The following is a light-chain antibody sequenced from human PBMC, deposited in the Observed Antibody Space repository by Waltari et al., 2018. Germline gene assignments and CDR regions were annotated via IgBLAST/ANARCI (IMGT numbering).Light chain of an antibody. CDR1: SSDVGSYNL. CDR3: CSYAGSGTWV. J-gene: IGLJ3*02. Sequence: QSALTQPASVSGSPGQSITISCSGTSSDVGSYNLVSWYEQHPGKAPKLMIYEVNQRPSGVSNRFSGSKSDNTASLTISGLRTEDEADYYCCSYAGSGTWVFGVGTKL. CDR2: EVN. V-gene: IGLV2-23*02.